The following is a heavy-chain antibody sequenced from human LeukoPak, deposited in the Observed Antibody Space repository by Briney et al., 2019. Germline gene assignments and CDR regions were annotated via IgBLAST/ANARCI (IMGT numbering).Heavy chain of an antibody. J-gene: IGHJ4*02. D-gene: IGHD4/OR15-4a*01. CDR2: IYYSGST. CDR3: ARGVLPGN. Sequence: PSETLSLTCTVSGGSISSYYWSWLRQPPGKGLEWIGYIYYSGSTNYNPSLKSRVTISVDTSKNQFSLKLSSVTAADTAVYYCARGVLPGNWGQGTLVTVSS. V-gene: IGHV4-59*01. CDR1: GGSISSYY.